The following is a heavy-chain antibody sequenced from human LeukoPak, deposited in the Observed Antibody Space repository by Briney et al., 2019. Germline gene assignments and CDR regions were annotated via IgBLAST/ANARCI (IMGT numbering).Heavy chain of an antibody. V-gene: IGHV3-30*18. CDR1: GFIFSSYG. D-gene: IGHD3-10*01. CDR2: ISYDGSNK. CDR3: AKAYYSGSGSYYLPSW. J-gene: IGHJ4*02. Sequence: GGSLRLSCAASGFIFSSYGMHWVRQAPGKGLEWVAVISYDGSNKYYADSVKGRFTTSRDNSKNTLYLEMNSRRAEDTAVYYCAKAYYSGSGSYYLPSWWGQGTLVTVSS.